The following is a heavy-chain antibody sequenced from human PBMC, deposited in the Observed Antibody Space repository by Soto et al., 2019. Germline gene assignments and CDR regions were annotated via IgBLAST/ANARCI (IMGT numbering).Heavy chain of an antibody. CDR3: ARGRIVVVPAAIRPFDP. Sequence: TSETLSLTCAVYGGSFSGYYWSWIRQPPGKGLEWIGEINHSGSTNYNPSLKSRVTISVDTSKNQFSLKLSSVTAADTAVYYCARGRIVVVPAAIRPFDPWGQGTLVTVSS. D-gene: IGHD2-2*01. CDR1: GGSFSGYY. CDR2: INHSGST. J-gene: IGHJ5*02. V-gene: IGHV4-34*01.